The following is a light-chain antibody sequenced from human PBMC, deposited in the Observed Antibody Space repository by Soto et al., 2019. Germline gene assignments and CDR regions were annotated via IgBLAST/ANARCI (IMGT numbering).Light chain of an antibody. CDR2: EVN. Sequence: QSALTQPASVSGSLGQSITISCTGTSSDVGGYNFVSWYQQHPGKVPKLMIYEVNNRPSGVSNRFSGSKSGNTASLTISGLQAEDEADYYCSSWTSTATQVLGGGTKLTV. J-gene: IGLJ3*02. V-gene: IGLV2-14*01. CDR1: SSDVGGYNF. CDR3: SSWTSTATQV.